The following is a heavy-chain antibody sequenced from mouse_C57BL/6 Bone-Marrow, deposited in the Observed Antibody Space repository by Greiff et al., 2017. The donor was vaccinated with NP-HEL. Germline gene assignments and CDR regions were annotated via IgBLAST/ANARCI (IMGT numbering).Heavy chain of an antibody. J-gene: IGHJ1*03. D-gene: IGHD1-1*01. Sequence: QVQLKQPGAELVRPGSSVKLSCKASGYTFTSYWMHWVKQRPIQGLEWIGNIDPSDSETHYNQKFKDKATLTVDKSSSTAYMQLSSLTSEDSAVYYCARSDYYGSSYEYFDVWGTGTTVTVSS. CDR1: GYTFTSYW. CDR3: ARSDYYGSSYEYFDV. V-gene: IGHV1-52*01. CDR2: IDPSDSET.